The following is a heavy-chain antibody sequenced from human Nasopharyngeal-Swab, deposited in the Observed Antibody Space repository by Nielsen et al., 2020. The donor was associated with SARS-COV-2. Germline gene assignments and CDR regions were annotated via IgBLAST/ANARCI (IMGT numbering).Heavy chain of an antibody. D-gene: IGHD6-19*01. Sequence: GESLKISCAASGFTFSSYSMNWVRQAPGKGLEWVSSISSSSSYIYYGDSVKGRFTISRDNAKNSLYLLMNSLRAEDTAVYYCAREYSSGWYGRWFDPWGQGTLVTVSS. J-gene: IGHJ5*02. V-gene: IGHV3-21*04. CDR3: AREYSSGWYGRWFDP. CDR1: GFTFSSYS. CDR2: ISSSSSYI.